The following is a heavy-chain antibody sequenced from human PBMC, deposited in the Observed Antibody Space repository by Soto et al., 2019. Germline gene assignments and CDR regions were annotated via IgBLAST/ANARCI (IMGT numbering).Heavy chain of an antibody. Sequence: EVQLVESGGVVVQPGGSLRLSCAASGFTFDDYAMHWVRQAPGKGLEWVSSVTSSPSSMFYADSVKGRFTISRDDAKDSLFLQMNSLRADDTAVYYCAREADFASSGYVLDYWGLGTLVTVSS. CDR3: AREADFASSGYVLDY. CDR1: GFTFDDYA. D-gene: IGHD3-22*01. CDR2: VTSSPSSM. V-gene: IGHV3-21*01. J-gene: IGHJ4*02.